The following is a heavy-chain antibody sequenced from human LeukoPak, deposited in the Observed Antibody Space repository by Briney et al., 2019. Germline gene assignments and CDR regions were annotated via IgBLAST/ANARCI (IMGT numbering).Heavy chain of an antibody. CDR2: INPNSGGT. CDR1: GYSFTGHY. D-gene: IGHD1-1*01. CDR3: ARDKQLDWAHYYYYYMDV. Sequence: GASVKVSCKASGYSFTGHYMHWVRQAPGQGLEWMGWINPNSGGTNYAQKFQGRVTMTRDTSISTAYMDLSRLRSDDTAVYYCARDKQLDWAHYYYYYMDVWGKGTTVTVSS. J-gene: IGHJ6*03. V-gene: IGHV1-2*02.